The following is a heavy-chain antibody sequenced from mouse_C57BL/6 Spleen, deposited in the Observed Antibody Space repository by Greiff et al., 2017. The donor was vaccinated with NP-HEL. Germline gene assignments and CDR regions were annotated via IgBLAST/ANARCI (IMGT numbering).Heavy chain of an antibody. V-gene: IGHV1-53*01. Sequence: VQLQQPGTELVKPGASVKLSCKASGYTFTSYWMHRVKQRPGQGLEWIGNINPSNGGTNYNEKFKRKATLTVDKSSSTAYMQLSSLTSEDSAVYYCARGANWDGGRYFDVWGTGTTVTVSS. D-gene: IGHD4-1*01. CDR3: ARGANWDGGRYFDV. J-gene: IGHJ1*03. CDR1: GYTFTSYW. CDR2: INPSNGGT.